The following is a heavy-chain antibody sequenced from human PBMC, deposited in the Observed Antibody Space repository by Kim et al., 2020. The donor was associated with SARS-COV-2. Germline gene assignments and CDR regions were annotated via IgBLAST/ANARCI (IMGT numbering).Heavy chain of an antibody. Sequence: GRFTISRDNSKNTLYLQMNSLRAEDTAVYYCAKDLGTMVRGVIITLAFDIWGQGTMVTVSS. J-gene: IGHJ3*02. CDR3: AKDLGTMVRGVIITLAFDI. D-gene: IGHD3-10*01. V-gene: IGHV3-23*01.